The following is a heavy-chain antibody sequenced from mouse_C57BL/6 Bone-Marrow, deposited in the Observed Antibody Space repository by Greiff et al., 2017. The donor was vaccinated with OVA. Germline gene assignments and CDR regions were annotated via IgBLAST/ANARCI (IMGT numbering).Heavy chain of an antibody. CDR1: GYAFSSSW. CDR3: ARLYSNYSWFAY. V-gene: IGHV1-82*01. CDR2: IYPGDGDT. Sequence: VQLQQSGPELVKPGASVKISCKASGYAFSSSWMNWVKQRPGKGLEWIGRIYPGDGDTNYNGKFKGKATLTADKSSSTAYMQLSSLTSEDSAVCFCARLYSNYSWFAYWGQGTLVTVSA. D-gene: IGHD2-5*01. J-gene: IGHJ3*01.